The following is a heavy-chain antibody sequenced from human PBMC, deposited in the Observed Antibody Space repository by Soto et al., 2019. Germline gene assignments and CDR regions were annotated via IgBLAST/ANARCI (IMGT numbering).Heavy chain of an antibody. CDR1: GFTFSSYA. V-gene: IGHV3-23*01. CDR2: ISGSGGST. J-gene: IGHJ4*02. CDR3: AKLDDYGDYALDY. D-gene: IGHD4-17*01. Sequence: PVGSLRLSCAASGFTFSSYAMSWVRQAPGKGLEWVSAISGSGGSTYYADSVKGRFTISRDNSKNTLYLQMNSLRAEDTAVYYCAKLDDYGDYALDYWGQGTLVTVSS.